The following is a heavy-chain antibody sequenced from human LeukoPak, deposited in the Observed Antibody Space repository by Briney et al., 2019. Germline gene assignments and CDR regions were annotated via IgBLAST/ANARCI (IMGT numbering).Heavy chain of an antibody. D-gene: IGHD3-16*01. CDR1: GFTFSTYW. CDR2: LSSDGRST. CDR3: ASRRQVGGSAGFDY. J-gene: IGHJ4*02. V-gene: IGHV3-74*01. Sequence: GGSLRLSCAASGFTFSTYWMHWVRQTPGKGLVWVSDLSSDGRSTTYADFVKGRFTISRDNAKNTLYLQMNSLRAEDTAVYYCASRRQVGGSAGFDYWGQGTLVTVFS.